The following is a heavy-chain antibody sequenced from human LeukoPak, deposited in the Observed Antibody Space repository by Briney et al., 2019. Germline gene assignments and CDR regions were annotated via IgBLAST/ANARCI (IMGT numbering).Heavy chain of an antibody. V-gene: IGHV3-30*02. J-gene: IGHJ4*02. CDR1: GFTFSSYG. CDR3: AKGSQYYDFWSGYDY. Sequence: GGSLRLSCAASGFTFSSYGMHWVRQAPGKGLEWVAVIWYDGSNKYYADSVKGRFTISRDNSKNTLYLQMNSLRAEDTAVYYCAKGSQYYDFWSGYDYWGQGTLVTVSS. D-gene: IGHD3-3*01. CDR2: IWYDGSNK.